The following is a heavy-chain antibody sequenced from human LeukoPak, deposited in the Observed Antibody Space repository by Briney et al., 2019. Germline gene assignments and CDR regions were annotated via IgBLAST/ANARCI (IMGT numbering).Heavy chain of an antibody. CDR3: AVSSTGWYNYFDY. V-gene: IGHV4-38-2*02. CDR1: GYSISSGYY. D-gene: IGHD6-19*01. Sequence: SETLSLTCTVSGYSISSGYYWGWIRQPPGKGLEWIGSIYHRGSTYYNPSLKSRVTISVDMSKNQFSLKLSSVTAADTAVYYCAVSSTGWYNYFDYWGQGIQVIVSS. CDR2: IYHRGST. J-gene: IGHJ4*02.